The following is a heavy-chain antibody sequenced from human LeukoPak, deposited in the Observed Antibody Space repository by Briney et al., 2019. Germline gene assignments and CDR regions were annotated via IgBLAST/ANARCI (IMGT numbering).Heavy chain of an antibody. J-gene: IGHJ3*02. CDR1: GFAFKTYA. CDR3: AKSHSGSYSQAFDI. D-gene: IGHD1-26*01. Sequence: GGSLRLSCAASGFAFKTYAMSWVRQAPGKGLEWVSAISGSGAITYYADSVKGRFTISRDNSKNTLYLQMNSLRAEDTAVYYCAKSHSGSYSQAFDIWGQGTMVTVSS. V-gene: IGHV3-23*01. CDR2: ISGSGAIT.